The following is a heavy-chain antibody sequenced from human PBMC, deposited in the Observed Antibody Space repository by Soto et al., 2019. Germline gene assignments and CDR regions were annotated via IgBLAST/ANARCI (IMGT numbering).Heavy chain of an antibody. Sequence: PGGSLRLSCAAAGFTFSRYVMHWVRQGPGKGLEWVAAISYDGSNKYYADSVKGRFTISRDNSKNTLYLQMNSLRAEDTAIYHCAIESYPTGPYDYWGQGTLVTVSS. V-gene: IGHV3-30*03. J-gene: IGHJ4*02. CDR3: AIESYPTGPYDY. CDR1: GFTFSRYV. CDR2: ISYDGSNK.